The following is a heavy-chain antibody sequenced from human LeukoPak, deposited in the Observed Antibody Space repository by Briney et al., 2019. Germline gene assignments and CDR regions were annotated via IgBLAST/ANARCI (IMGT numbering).Heavy chain of an antibody. V-gene: IGHV3-30*03. CDR3: ARRAGDCSHPYDY. D-gene: IGHD2-21*01. Sequence: GGSLRLSCAASGFTFSSYGMHWVRQAPGKGLEWVAVISYDGSNKYYADSVKGRFTISRDNSKNTLYLQMNSLRAEDTAVYYCARRAGDCSHPYDYWGQGILVTVSS. CDR2: ISYDGSNK. CDR1: GFTFSSYG. J-gene: IGHJ4*02.